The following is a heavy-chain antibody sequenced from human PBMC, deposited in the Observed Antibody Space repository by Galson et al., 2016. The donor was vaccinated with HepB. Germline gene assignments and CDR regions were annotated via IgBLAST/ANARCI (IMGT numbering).Heavy chain of an antibody. CDR1: GGSISAGDYY. Sequence: LTCTVSGGSISAGDYYWSWIRQPPGKGLEWIGYVFYSGSTYYNPSLQSRVTISVDTSRNQFSLKLNSVTPADTAVYYCARERYYYDRSGYYYFFDNWGQGTPITVSS. CDR3: ARERYYYDRSGYYYFFDN. J-gene: IGHJ4*02. D-gene: IGHD3-22*01. CDR2: VFYSGST. V-gene: IGHV4-30-4*01.